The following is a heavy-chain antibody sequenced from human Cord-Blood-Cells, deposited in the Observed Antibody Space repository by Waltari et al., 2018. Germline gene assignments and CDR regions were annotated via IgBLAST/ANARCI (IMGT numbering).Heavy chain of an antibody. Sequence: QVQLVQSGAEVKKPGSSVKVSCKASGGTFSSYAISWVRQAPGQGRAWMGGVIPMRGIANYAQKCQGRGTITADKSTSTAYMELSSLRSEETAVYYCAQGVALGSSLGSLDYYMDVWGKGTTVTVSS. J-gene: IGHJ6*03. V-gene: IGHV1-69*10. D-gene: IGHD6-13*01. CDR2: VIPMRGIA. CDR3: AQGVALGSSLGSLDYYMDV. CDR1: GGTFSSYA.